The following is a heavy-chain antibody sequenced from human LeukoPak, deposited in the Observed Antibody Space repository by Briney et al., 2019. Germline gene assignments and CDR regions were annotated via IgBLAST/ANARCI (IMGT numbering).Heavy chain of an antibody. Sequence: PSETLSLTCTVSGGSISSYYWSWIRQPPGKGLEWIGYIYYSGSTNYNPSLKSRVTISVDTSKNQFSLKLSSVTAADTAVYYCARLYYYDRMFDPWGQGTLVTVSS. J-gene: IGHJ5*02. CDR2: IYYSGST. V-gene: IGHV4-59*12. D-gene: IGHD3-22*01. CDR3: ARLYYYDRMFDP. CDR1: GGSISSYY.